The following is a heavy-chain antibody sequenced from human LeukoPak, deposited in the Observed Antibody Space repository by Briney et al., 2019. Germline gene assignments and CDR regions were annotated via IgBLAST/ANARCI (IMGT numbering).Heavy chain of an antibody. D-gene: IGHD5-24*01. J-gene: IGHJ4*02. Sequence: SVKVSCKASGGTFSSYAISWVRQAPGQGLEWMGGIIPIFGTANYAQKFQGRATITADESTSTAYMELSSLRSEDTAVYYCARNPQRWLQLPGYFDYWGQGTLVTVSS. CDR2: IIPIFGTA. CDR3: ARNPQRWLQLPGYFDY. CDR1: GGTFSSYA. V-gene: IGHV1-69*01.